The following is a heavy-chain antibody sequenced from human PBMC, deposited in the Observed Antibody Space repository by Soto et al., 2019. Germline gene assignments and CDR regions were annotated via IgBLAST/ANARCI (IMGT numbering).Heavy chain of an antibody. CDR3: XXXXXXAFXI. V-gene: IGHV4-59*01. CDR1: GGSISSYY. J-gene: IGHJ3*02. Sequence: QVQLQESGPGLVKPSETLSLTCTVSGGSISSYYWSWIRQPPGKGLEWIGYIYYSGSTNYNPSLKSRVTISVDTSKNQXXLXXXXXXXXXXXXXXXXXXXXXAFXIWGQGTMVTVSS. CDR2: IYYSGST.